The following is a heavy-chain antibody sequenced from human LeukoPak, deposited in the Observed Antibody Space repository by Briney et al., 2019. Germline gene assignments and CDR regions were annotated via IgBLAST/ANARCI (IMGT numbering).Heavy chain of an antibody. CDR2: INHSGST. Sequence: SETLSLTCAVYGGSFSGYYWSWIRQPPGKGLEWIGEINHSGSTNYNPSLKSRVTISVDTSKNQFSLKLSSVTAADTAVYYCARSHPILRYFDWLLPFDYWGQGTLVTVSS. V-gene: IGHV4-34*01. D-gene: IGHD3-9*01. CDR1: GGSFSGYY. J-gene: IGHJ4*02. CDR3: ARSHPILRYFDWLLPFDY.